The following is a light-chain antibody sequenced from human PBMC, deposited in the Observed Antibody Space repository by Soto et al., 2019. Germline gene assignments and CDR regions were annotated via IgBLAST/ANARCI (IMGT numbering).Light chain of an antibody. V-gene: IGKV1-5*03. J-gene: IGKJ1*01. CDR1: QSISSW. Sequence: DIQMTQSPSTLSASLGDRVTITCRASQSISSWLSWYQQRPGRAPKVLIYRASNLQSGVPSRFSGSGSGTEFTLTISSLQPDDFATYYCQQYKSNFPTFGQGTKVDIK. CDR3: QQYKSNFPT. CDR2: RAS.